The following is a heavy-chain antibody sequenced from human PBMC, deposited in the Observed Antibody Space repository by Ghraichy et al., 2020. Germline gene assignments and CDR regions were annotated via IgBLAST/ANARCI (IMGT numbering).Heavy chain of an antibody. V-gene: IGHV4-59*01. D-gene: IGHD3-9*01. CDR1: GGSISSYY. J-gene: IGHJ4*02. Sequence: SETLSLTCTVSGGSISSYYWSWIRQPPGKGLEWIGYIYYSGSTNYNPSLKSRVTISVDTSKNQFSLKLSSVTAADTAVYYCAREPTLLRYFDYWGQGTLVTASS. CDR3: AREPTLLRYFDY. CDR2: IYYSGST.